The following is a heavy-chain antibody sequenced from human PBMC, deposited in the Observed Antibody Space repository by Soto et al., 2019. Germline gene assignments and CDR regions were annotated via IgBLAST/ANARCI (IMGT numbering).Heavy chain of an antibody. J-gene: IGHJ4*02. Sequence: TGGSLRLSCAGSGFTFSDHYIDWVRQAPGKGLEWVGRTTNRAKSYTAEYAASVKGRFTISRDDSHMYLQMDSLKTEDTAAYYCAREGDSSGPDFDYWGQGTLVTVSS. V-gene: IGHV3-72*01. CDR3: AREGDSSGPDFDY. CDR2: TTNRAKSYTA. CDR1: GFTFSDHY. D-gene: IGHD3-22*01.